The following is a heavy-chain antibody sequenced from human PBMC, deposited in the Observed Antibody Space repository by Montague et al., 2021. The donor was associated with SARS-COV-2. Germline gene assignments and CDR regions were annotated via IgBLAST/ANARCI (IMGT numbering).Heavy chain of an antibody. CDR2: IYHSGST. D-gene: IGHD4-11*01. Sequence: SETLSLTCTVSGYSISSGYYWGWIRQPPGKGLEWIGSIYHSGSTYYNPSLKSRVTISVDTSKNQFSLKLSSVTAADTAMYYCAVNSNYYYYYGMDVWGQGTTVTVSS. CDR1: GYSISSGYY. J-gene: IGHJ6*02. V-gene: IGHV4-38-2*02. CDR3: AVNSNYYYYYGMDV.